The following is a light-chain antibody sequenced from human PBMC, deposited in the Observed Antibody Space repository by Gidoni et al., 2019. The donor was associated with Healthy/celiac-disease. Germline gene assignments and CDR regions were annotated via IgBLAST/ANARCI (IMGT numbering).Light chain of an antibody. CDR2: KAS. J-gene: IGKJ1*01. V-gene: IGKV1-5*03. Sequence: DIQMTQSPSTLSASVGDRVTITCRASQSISSWLAWYQQKPGKAPKLLIYKASSLESGVPSRFSGSGSGTEFTLNISSLQPDDFATYYCQQYNSYSEGTFGQGTKVEIK. CDR1: QSISSW. CDR3: QQYNSYSEGT.